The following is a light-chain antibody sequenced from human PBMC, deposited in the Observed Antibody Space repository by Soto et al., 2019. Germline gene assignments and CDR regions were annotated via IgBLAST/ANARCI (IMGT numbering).Light chain of an antibody. CDR3: CSYAGTYTWV. J-gene: IGLJ3*02. CDR1: SSDVGGYNS. CDR2: DVS. V-gene: IGLV2-11*01. Sequence: QSALTQPRSVSGSPGQSVTISCTGTSSDVGGYNSVSWYQQYPGKAPKLMIYDVSKRPSGVPDRFSGSKSGNAASLTISGLLAEDEADYYCCSYAGTYTWVFGGGTKLTVL.